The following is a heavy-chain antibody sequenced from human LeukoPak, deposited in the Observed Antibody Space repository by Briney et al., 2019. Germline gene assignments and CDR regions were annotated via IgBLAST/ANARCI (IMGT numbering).Heavy chain of an antibody. V-gene: IGHV4-34*01. Sequence: SVTLSLTCAVYGGSFSGYYWSWIRQPPGKGLEWIGEINHSGSTNYNPSLKSRVTISVDTSKNQFSLKLSSVTAADTAVYYCARVVSYCSSTSCYRYFQHWGQGTLVTVSS. J-gene: IGHJ1*01. CDR2: INHSGST. CDR1: GGSFSGYY. CDR3: ARVVSYCSSTSCYRYFQH. D-gene: IGHD2-2*02.